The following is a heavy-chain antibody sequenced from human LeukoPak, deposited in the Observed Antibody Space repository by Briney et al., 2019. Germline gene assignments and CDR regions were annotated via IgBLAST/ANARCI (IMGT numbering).Heavy chain of an antibody. CDR2: ISAYNGNT. V-gene: IGHV1-18*01. D-gene: IGHD4-17*01. CDR1: GYTFTSYG. Sequence: GASVKVSCKASGYTFTSYGISWVRQAPGQGLEWMGWISAYNGNTNYAQKLQGRITMTTDTSTSTAYMELRSLGSDDTAVYYCARSRLASPMTTLTLDYWGQGTLVTVSS. J-gene: IGHJ4*02. CDR3: ARSRLASPMTTLTLDY.